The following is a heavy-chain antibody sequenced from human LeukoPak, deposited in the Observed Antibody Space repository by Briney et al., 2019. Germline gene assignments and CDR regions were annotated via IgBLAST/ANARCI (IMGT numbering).Heavy chain of an antibody. CDR2: IYYSGNT. D-gene: IGHD5-24*01. CDR1: GGSISSYY. CDR3: ARSRDGYLFDY. V-gene: IGHV4-59*01. Sequence: SETLSLTCTFSGGSISSYYWSWIRQPPGKGLEWIDYIYYSGNTNYNPSLKSRVTISVDTSKNQFSLKLSSVTAADTAMYYCARSRDGYLFDYWGQGTLVTVSS. J-gene: IGHJ4*02.